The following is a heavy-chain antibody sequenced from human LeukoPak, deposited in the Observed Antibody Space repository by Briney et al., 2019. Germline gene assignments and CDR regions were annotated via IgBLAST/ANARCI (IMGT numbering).Heavy chain of an antibody. V-gene: IGHV3-23*01. CDR1: GFTFSSYA. D-gene: IGHD6-13*01. CDR3: AKDQYSSSWYGGLIDY. J-gene: IGHJ4*02. CDR2: ISGSGGST. Sequence: GGSLRLSCAASGFTFSSYAMSWVRQAPGKGLEWVSAISGSGGSTYYADSVKGRFTISRDNSKNTLYLQMNSLRAEDTAVYYCAKDQYSSSWYGGLIDYWGQGTLVTVSS.